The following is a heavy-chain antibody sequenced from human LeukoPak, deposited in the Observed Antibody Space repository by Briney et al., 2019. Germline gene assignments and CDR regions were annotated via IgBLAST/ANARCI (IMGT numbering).Heavy chain of an antibody. CDR2: IYYTGST. J-gene: IGHJ6*03. V-gene: IGHV4-39*07. Sequence: PSETLSLTCTVSGGSIRSTSYCWGYMPQPPGKGREGFGSIYYTGSTYYNPSLKSRVTISVDTSMNQFSLRLSSVTAADTAVYYCARITGSFYFYYYMDVWGKGTTVTVSS. D-gene: IGHD1-26*01. CDR1: GGSIRSTSYC. CDR3: ARITGSFYFYYYMDV.